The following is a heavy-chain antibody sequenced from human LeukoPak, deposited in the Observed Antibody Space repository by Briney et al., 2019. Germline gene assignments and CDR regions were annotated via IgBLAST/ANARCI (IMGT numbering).Heavy chain of an antibody. J-gene: IGHJ6*03. CDR1: GGSISSYY. Sequence: SETLSLTCTVSGGSISSYYWSWIRQPPGKGLEWIGRIYYSGSTNYNPSLKSRATILVDTSKNQFSLKLRSVTAADTAVYYCARTPYYYYYMDVWGKGTTVTVSS. CDR3: ARTPYYYYYMDV. CDR2: IYYSGST. V-gene: IGHV4-59*13.